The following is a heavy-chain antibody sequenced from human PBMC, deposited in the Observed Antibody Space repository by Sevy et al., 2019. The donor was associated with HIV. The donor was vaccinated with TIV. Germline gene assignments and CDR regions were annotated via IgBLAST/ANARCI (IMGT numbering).Heavy chain of an antibody. CDR2: IYSGGTT. CDR1: GFTVSTNY. V-gene: IGHV3-53*01. J-gene: IGHJ4*02. Sequence: GGSLRLSCAASGFTVSTNYMSWVRQAPGKGLEWVSVIYSGGTTYYADSVKGRFTISRDKSKNTLYLQMNSLRAEDTAVYYCAREASDGYNPRYYFHYWGQGTLVTVSS. CDR3: AREASDGYNPRYYFHY. D-gene: IGHD1-20*01.